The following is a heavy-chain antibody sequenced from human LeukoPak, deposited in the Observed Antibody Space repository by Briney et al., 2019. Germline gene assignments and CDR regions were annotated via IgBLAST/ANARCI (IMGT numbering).Heavy chain of an antibody. CDR1: GGSISSSNW. J-gene: IGHJ4*02. V-gene: IGHV4-4*02. CDR2: IYHSGST. Sequence: SGTLSLTCAVSGGSISSSNWWSWVRQPPGKGLEWIGEIYHSGSTNYNPSLKSRVTISVDKSKNQFSLKLSSVTAADTAVYYCARYLGDYGYYFDYWGQGTLVTVSS. D-gene: IGHD4-17*01. CDR3: ARYLGDYGYYFDY.